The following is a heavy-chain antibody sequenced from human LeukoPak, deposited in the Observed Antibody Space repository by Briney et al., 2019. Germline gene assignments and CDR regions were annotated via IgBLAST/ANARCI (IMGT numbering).Heavy chain of an antibody. CDR3: AREGRAAAGPSFDY. CDR1: GYTFTGYY. Sequence: GASVKVSCKASGYTFTGYYMHWVRQAPGQGLEWMGWINPNSGGTNYAQKFQGRVTMTRDTSISTAYMELSSLRSEDTAVYYCAREGRAAAGPSFDYWGQGTLVTVSS. CDR2: INPNSGGT. V-gene: IGHV1-2*02. D-gene: IGHD6-13*01. J-gene: IGHJ4*02.